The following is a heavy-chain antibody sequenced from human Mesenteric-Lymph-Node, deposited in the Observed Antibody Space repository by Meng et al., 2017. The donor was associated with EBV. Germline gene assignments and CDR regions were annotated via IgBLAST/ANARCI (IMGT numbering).Heavy chain of an antibody. Sequence: QEPGPGLVKPSETLSLPCTVSGGSVSSTSYYWSWIRQPPGKRLEWIGYVYYSGSTNYNPSLKSRVTISVDTSKNQFSLNLYSVTAADTAVYYCARENPARGNWFDPWGQGALVTVSS. D-gene: IGHD3-10*01. J-gene: IGHJ5*02. V-gene: IGHV4-61*01. CDR3: ARENPARGNWFDP. CDR1: GGSVSSTSYY. CDR2: VYYSGST.